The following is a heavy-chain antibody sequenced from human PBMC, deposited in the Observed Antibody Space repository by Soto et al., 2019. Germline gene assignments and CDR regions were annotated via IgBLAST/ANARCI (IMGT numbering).Heavy chain of an antibody. Sequence: GESLKISCKGSGYSFTSYWIGWVRQMPGKGLEWMGIIYPGDSDTRYSPSFQGQVTISADKSISTAYLQWSSLKASDTAMYYCARHRSIPGYSSSFVLDYWGQGTLVTGS. J-gene: IGHJ4*02. D-gene: IGHD6-6*01. V-gene: IGHV5-51*01. CDR3: ARHRSIPGYSSSFVLDY. CDR1: GYSFTSYW. CDR2: IYPGDSDT.